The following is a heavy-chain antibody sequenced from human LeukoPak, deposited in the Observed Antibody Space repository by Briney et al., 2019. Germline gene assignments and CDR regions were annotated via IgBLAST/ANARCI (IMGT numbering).Heavy chain of an antibody. V-gene: IGHV1-69*13. CDR3: ASIGTAVAGKNWFDP. CDR2: IIPIFGTA. CDR1: GGTFSSYA. D-gene: IGHD6-19*01. Sequence: SVKVSCKASGGTFSSYAISWVRQAPGQGLEWMGGIIPIFGTANYAQKFQGRVTITADESTSTAYMELSSLRSEDTAVYYCASIGTAVAGKNWFDPSGQGTLVTVSS. J-gene: IGHJ5*02.